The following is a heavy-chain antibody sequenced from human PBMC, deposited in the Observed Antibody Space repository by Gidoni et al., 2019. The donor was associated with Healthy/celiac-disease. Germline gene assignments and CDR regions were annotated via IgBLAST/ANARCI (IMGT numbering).Heavy chain of an antibody. J-gene: IGHJ4*02. CDR3: ARERVPANGGDLDFDY. CDR1: GYTFTDYG. V-gene: IGHV1-18*01. D-gene: IGHD7-27*01. CDR2: ISAYNGNT. Sequence: QVQLVQSGAEVTKPGASVKVSCKASGYTFTDYGLSWVRQAPGQGLEWMGWISAYNGNTNYAQKLQGRVTMTPDTSTSTAYMELRSLRSDDTAVYYCARERVPANGGDLDFDYWGQGTLVTVSS.